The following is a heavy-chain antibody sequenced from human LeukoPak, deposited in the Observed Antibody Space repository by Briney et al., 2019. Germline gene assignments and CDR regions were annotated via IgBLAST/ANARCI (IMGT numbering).Heavy chain of an antibody. D-gene: IGHD4-17*01. CDR1: GGSISSYY. CDR2: IYYSGST. Sequence: SETLSLTCTVSGGSISSYYWGWIRQPPGKGLEWIGSIYYSGSTYYNPSLKSRVTISVDTSKNQFSLKLSSVTAADTAVYYCARDYHDYGDYGSSYYFDYWGQGTLVTVSS. V-gene: IGHV4-39*02. J-gene: IGHJ4*02. CDR3: ARDYHDYGDYGSSYYFDY.